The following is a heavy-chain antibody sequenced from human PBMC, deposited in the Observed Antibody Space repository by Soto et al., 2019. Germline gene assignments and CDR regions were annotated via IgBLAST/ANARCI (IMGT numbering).Heavy chain of an antibody. Sequence: QVQLVQSGAEVKQSGASVKVSCKASGYTFTSYDINWVRQATGQGLEWMGWMNPNSGNTGYAQKFQGRVTMTRNTSRSPAYMELSSLKSEDTAVYYCARVSTYNWNYVDYWGQGTLVTVSS. J-gene: IGHJ4*02. CDR1: GYTFTSYD. D-gene: IGHD1-20*01. CDR3: ARVSTYNWNYVDY. CDR2: MNPNSGNT. V-gene: IGHV1-8*01.